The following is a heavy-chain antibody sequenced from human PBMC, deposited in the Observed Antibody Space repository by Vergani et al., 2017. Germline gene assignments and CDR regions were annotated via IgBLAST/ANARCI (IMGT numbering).Heavy chain of an antibody. CDR3: ANEGSANRIRGWLDH. Sequence: QVQLVESGGGVVQPGGSLRLSCAASGFSFSTYGMHWVRQAPGRGLEWVAFLRYDGSNEYYGDAVKGRFIISRDNSKNSLYLQMRSLRFDDTAVYYCANEGSANRIRGWLDHWGQGALVTVSS. J-gene: IGHJ4*02. V-gene: IGHV3-30*02. D-gene: IGHD3-10*01. CDR2: LRYDGSNE. CDR1: GFSFSTYG.